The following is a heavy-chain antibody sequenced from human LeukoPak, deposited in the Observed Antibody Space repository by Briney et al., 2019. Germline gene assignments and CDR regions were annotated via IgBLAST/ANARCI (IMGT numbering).Heavy chain of an antibody. CDR3: ARAPPDNSIQEVQGDY. V-gene: IGHV3-30*01. Sequence: GRSLRLSCAASGFTFSSYAMHWVRQAPGKGLEWVSIISSGGSYEHYADSVKGRFTISRDNSKNTLYLQLNSLRAEDTAVYYCARAPPDNSIQEVQGDYWGQGTLVTVSS. J-gene: IGHJ4*02. D-gene: IGHD3-3*02. CDR1: GFTFSSYA. CDR2: ISSGGSYE.